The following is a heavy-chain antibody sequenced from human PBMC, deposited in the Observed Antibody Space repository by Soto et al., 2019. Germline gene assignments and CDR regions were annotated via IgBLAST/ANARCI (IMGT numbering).Heavy chain of an antibody. CDR3: ATEELVSRGYYFDY. CDR1: GFTFSSYA. J-gene: IGHJ4*02. CDR2: ISYDGSNK. Sequence: PGGSLRLSCAASGFTFSSYAMHWVRQAPGKGLEWVAVISYDGSNKYYADSVKGRFTISRDNSKNTLYLQMNSLRAEDTAVYYCATEELVSRGYYFDYWGQGTLVTVSS. V-gene: IGHV3-30-3*01. D-gene: IGHD6-13*01.